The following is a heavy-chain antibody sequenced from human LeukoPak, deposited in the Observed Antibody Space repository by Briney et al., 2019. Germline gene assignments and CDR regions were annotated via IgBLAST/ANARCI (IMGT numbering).Heavy chain of an antibody. CDR2: IYYSGST. Sequence: SETLSLTCTVSGGSISSSSYYWGWIRQPPGRGLEWFESIYYSGSTYSNPSLKSRVTISIDTSKNQFSLKLTSVTAADTAVYYCARHTGYTRAAFDYWGQGTLVTVSS. V-gene: IGHV4-39*01. CDR1: GGSISSSSYY. J-gene: IGHJ4*02. D-gene: IGHD6-13*01. CDR3: ARHTGYTRAAFDY.